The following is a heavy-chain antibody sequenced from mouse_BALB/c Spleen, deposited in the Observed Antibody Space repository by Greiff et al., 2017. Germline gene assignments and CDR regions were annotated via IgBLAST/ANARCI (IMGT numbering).Heavy chain of an antibody. CDR2: ISSGSSTI. Sequence: EVMLVESGGGLVQPGGSRKLSCAASGFTFSSFGMHWVRQAPEKGLEWVAYISSGSSTIYYADTVKGRFTISRDNPKNTLFPQMTSLRSEDTAMYYCARKGDYDYDYFDYWGQGTTLTVSS. V-gene: IGHV5-17*02. D-gene: IGHD2-4*01. CDR3: ARKGDYDYDYFDY. CDR1: GFTFSSFG. J-gene: IGHJ2*01.